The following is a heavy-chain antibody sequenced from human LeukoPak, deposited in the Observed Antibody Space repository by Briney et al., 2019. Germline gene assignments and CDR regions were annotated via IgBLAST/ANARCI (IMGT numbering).Heavy chain of an antibody. V-gene: IGHV3-30*02. Sequence: GGSLRLSCVASGVIFSDYNLHWIRQVPGKGLEWVAFIGDDGNTRYYADSVKGRFTISRDNSKNTLYLQMNSLRAEDTAIYYCARGFIMVREFIINEDSGGVWGLGTRVTVSS. D-gene: IGHD3-10*01. J-gene: IGHJ3*01. CDR1: GVIFSDYN. CDR3: ARGFIMVREFIINEDSGGV. CDR2: IGDDGNTR.